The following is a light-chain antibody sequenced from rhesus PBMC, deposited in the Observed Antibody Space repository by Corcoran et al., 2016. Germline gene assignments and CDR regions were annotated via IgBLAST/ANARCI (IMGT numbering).Light chain of an antibody. V-gene: IGKV2-72*01. Sequence: DIMMTQTPLSLPITPGEPASISCRSSQSLLHSNGNTYLHWYLQKPGQSPQLLIYGGANRASGVPDRFSGRGSGTDFTLKISKVEAEDVGIYYCLRSTAFPLTFGGGTKVEIE. J-gene: IGKJ4*01. CDR3: LRSTAFPLT. CDR2: GGA. CDR1: QSLLHSNGNTY.